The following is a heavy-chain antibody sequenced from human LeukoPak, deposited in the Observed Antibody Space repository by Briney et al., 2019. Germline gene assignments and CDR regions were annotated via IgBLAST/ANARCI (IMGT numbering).Heavy chain of an antibody. V-gene: IGHV4-30-2*01. Sequence: PSETLSLTCAVSGGSITSGGYTWSWIRQPPGKGLECIGYMYYSGNTYYNPSLKSRVTISADRSKNQFSLNLSSVTAADTAVYYCAREAGLHIVGSSFDYWGQGTLVTVSS. CDR2: MYYSGNT. CDR3: AREAGLHIVGSSFDY. D-gene: IGHD1-26*01. J-gene: IGHJ4*02. CDR1: GGSITSGGYT.